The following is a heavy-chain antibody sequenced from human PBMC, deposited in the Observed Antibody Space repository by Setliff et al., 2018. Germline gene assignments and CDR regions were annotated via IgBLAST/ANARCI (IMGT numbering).Heavy chain of an antibody. J-gene: IGHJ3*01. CDR1: GSPFNTYD. CDR3: AMSSWPGRPNDFDL. D-gene: IGHD6-6*01. Sequence: ASVKVSCKASGSPFNTYDINWVRQAPGQGLEWLGRIDLYNAGTTYAEKMETKVTMTVDTSLNIGYMELRSLTSDDTGIYFCAMSSWPGRPNDFDLWGQGTEVTVSS. V-gene: IGHV1-18*01. CDR2: IDLYNAGT.